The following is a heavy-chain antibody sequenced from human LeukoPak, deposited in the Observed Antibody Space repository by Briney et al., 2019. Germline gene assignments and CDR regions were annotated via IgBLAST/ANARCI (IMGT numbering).Heavy chain of an antibody. D-gene: IGHD3-22*01. CDR1: GGSISSGGYY. J-gene: IGHJ4*02. V-gene: IGHV4-31*03. CDR2: IYYSGST. Sequence: SETLSLTCTVSGGSISSGGYYWSWIRQHPGKGLEWIGYIYYSGSTYYNPSLKSRVTISVDTSKNQFSLKLSSVTAADTAVYYCARTEIDNSGYYPGYWGQGTLVTVSS. CDR3: ARTEIDNSGYYPGY.